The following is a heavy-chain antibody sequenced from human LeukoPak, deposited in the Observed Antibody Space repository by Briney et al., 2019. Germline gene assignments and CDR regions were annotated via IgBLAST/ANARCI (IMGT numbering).Heavy chain of an antibody. J-gene: IGHJ3*02. CDR3: ARDLLDYYDSSGQKYAFDI. CDR2: IYYSGST. Sequence: SETLSLTCTVSGGSISSSSYYWGWIRQPPGKGLEWIGSIYYSGSTYYNPSLKSRVTISVDTSKDQFSLKLSSVTAADTAVYYCARDLLDYYDSSGQKYAFDIWGQGTMVTVSS. CDR1: GGSISSSSYY. D-gene: IGHD3-22*01. V-gene: IGHV4-39*07.